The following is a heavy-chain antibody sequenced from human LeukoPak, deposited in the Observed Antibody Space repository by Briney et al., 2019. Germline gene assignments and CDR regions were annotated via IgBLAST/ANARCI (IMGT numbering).Heavy chain of an antibody. CDR1: GFTFSSYG. CDR3: TSSEDAFDI. Sequence: PGGSLRLPCAASGFTFSSYGMYWVRQAPGKGLEGVGFIRSKAYGGTTEYAASVKGRFTISRDDSKSIAYLQMNSLKTEDTAVYYYTSSEDAFDIWGQGTMVTVSS. J-gene: IGHJ3*02. CDR2: IRSKAYGGTT. V-gene: IGHV3-49*04.